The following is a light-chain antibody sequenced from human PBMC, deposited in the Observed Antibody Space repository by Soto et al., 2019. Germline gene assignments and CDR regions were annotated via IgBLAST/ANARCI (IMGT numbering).Light chain of an antibody. CDR2: DAS. J-gene: IGKJ4*01. CDR3: QQRSNWPLT. Sequence: PGERVTLSCRASQSVSSSYLTWYQQKPGQAPRLLIYDASNRATDIPARFSGSGSGTDFTLTISSLEPEDFAVYYCQQRSNWPLTFGGGTKVDIK. CDR1: QSVSSSY. V-gene: IGKV3D-20*02.